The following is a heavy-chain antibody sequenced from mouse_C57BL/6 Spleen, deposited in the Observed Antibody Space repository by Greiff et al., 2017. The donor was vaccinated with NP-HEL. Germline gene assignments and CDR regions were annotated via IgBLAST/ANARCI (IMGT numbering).Heavy chain of an antibody. V-gene: IGHV5-6*01. J-gene: IGHJ2*01. CDR2: ISSGGSYT. Sequence: EVKLQESGGDLVKPGGSLKLSCAASGFTFSSYGMSWVRQTPDKRLEWVATISSGGSYTYYPDSVKGRFTISRDNAKNTLYLQMSSLRSEDTAMYYCEKQNCYGSSCFDYWGQGTTRTVSS. CDR3: EKQNCYGSSCFDY. D-gene: IGHD1-1*01. CDR1: GFTFSSYG.